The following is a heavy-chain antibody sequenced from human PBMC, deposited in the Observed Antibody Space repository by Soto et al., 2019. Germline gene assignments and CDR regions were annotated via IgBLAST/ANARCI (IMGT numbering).Heavy chain of an antibody. D-gene: IGHD3-9*01. CDR1: GYIFNNYG. Sequence: QVQLGQSGAEVQKPGASVKVSCKASGYIFNNYGISWVRQAPGQGLEWMGWIYSKEGKINFAQKFQGRVTMTTDTSTRTAYIELRSLRFDDSAVYFCARDIDFDIDYWGQGTLVTVAS. CDR3: ARDIDFDIDY. CDR2: IYSKEGKI. V-gene: IGHV1-18*01. J-gene: IGHJ4*02.